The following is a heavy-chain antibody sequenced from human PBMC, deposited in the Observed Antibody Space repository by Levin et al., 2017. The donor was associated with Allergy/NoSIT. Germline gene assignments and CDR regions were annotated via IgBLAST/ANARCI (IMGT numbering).Heavy chain of an antibody. Sequence: ESGPTLVKPTQTLTLTCTLSGFSLSTSGVGVGWIRQPPGKALEWLALIYWDDDKRYSPSLKSRLTITKDTSKNQVVLTMTTMDPVDTATYYCAHRQIARATFDYWGQGILVTVSS. D-gene: IGHD1-26*01. CDR1: GFSLSTSGVG. CDR3: AHRQIARATFDY. V-gene: IGHV2-5*02. CDR2: IYWDDDK. J-gene: IGHJ4*02.